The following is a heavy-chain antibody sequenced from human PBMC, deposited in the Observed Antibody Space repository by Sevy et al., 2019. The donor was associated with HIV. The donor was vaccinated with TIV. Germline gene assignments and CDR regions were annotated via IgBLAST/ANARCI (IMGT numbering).Heavy chain of an antibody. CDR1: GYTFTSYD. D-gene: IGHD3-16*01. CDR3: ARADGSWSYIYALVG. V-gene: IGHV1-8*01. Sequence: ASVKVAGKASGYTFTSYDINWVRHAAGQGLEWMGWMNPNSVNTVYEQKFQGRVTMTRNTSISAAYMELSTLRSEDTAVYYCARADGSWSYIYALVGWGLGTTVTVSS. CDR2: MNPNSVNT. J-gene: IGHJ6*01.